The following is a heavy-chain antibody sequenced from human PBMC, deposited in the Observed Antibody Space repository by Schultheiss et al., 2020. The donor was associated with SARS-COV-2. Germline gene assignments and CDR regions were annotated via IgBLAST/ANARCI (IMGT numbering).Heavy chain of an antibody. J-gene: IGHJ6*02. CDR2: ISYDGSNK. D-gene: IGHD2-2*03. Sequence: GGSLRLSCAASGFTFSSYAMHWVRQAPGKGLEWVAVISYDGSNKYYADSVKGRFTISRDNSKNTLYLQMDSLRAEDTAVYYCAKSLSGYCSTTSCSSTYSYYYYAMNVWGQGTTVTVAS. CDR3: AKSLSGYCSTTSCSSTYSYYYYAMNV. CDR1: GFTFSSYA. V-gene: IGHV3-30-3*02.